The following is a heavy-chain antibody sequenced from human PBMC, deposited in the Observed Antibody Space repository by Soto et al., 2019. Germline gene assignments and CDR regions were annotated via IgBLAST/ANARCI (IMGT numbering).Heavy chain of an antibody. CDR3: VREDGLVGSNSAFDY. V-gene: IGHV3-21*01. J-gene: IGHJ4*02. D-gene: IGHD1-26*01. CDR1: GFSFSTYN. CDR2: INGRSNYK. Sequence: EVHVVESGGGLVKHGGSLRLSCATSGFSFSTYNMNWVRQAPGKGLEWVSSINGRSNYKYYTDSVKGRFAISRDNPKNSLYLQMDSLRVEDTAVYYCVREDGLVGSNSAFDYWGQGTLVTVSS.